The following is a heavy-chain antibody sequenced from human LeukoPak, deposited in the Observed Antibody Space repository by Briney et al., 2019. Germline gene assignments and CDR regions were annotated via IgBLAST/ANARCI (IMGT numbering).Heavy chain of an antibody. Sequence: ASVKVSCKASGYTFTGYYMHWVRQAPGQGLEWMGWINPNSGGTNYAQKFQGRVTMARDTSISTAYMELSRLRSDDTAVYYCARSPPSDYGMDVWGQGTTVTVSS. CDR2: INPNSGGT. CDR1: GYTFTGYY. CDR3: ARSPPSDYGMDV. V-gene: IGHV1-2*02. J-gene: IGHJ6*02.